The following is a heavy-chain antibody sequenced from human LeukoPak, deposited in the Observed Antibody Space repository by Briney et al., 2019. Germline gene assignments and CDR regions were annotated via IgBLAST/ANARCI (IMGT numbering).Heavy chain of an antibody. CDR3: ARDGVVAGGSRYFQH. J-gene: IGHJ1*01. CDR2: ISAYNGNT. D-gene: IGHD6-19*01. Sequence: GASVKVSCKASGYTFTSYGISRVRQAPGQGLEWMGWISAYNGNTNYAQKLQGRVTMTTDTSTSTAYMELRSLRSDDTAVYYCARDGVVAGGSRYFQHWGQGTLVTVSS. V-gene: IGHV1-18*01. CDR1: GYTFTSYG.